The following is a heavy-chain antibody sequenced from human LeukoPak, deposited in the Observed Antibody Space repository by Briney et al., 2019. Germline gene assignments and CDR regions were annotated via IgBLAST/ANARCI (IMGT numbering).Heavy chain of an antibody. D-gene: IGHD3-10*01. CDR1: GYTFTAYW. CDR2: IFPRDSTT. CDR3: AREAFGSGEV. Sequence: GESLKISCEVSGYTFTAYWIGWGRQLPGEGLEWVGVIFPRDSTTRYIPPLQGQVTISADKSINTVYLQWRSLKASDTAMYYCAREAFGSGEVWGQGTLVTVSS. V-gene: IGHV5-51*01. J-gene: IGHJ4*02.